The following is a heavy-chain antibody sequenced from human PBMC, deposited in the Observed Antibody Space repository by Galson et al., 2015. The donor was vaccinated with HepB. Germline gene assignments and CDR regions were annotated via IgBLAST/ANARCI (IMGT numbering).Heavy chain of an antibody. CDR2: IRSKANSYAT. Sequence: SLRLSCAASGFTFSGSAMHWVRQASGKGLEWVGRIRSKANSYATAYAASVKGRFTISRDDSKNTAYLQMNSLKTEDTAVYYCTRMEWGLIDYWGQGTLVTVSS. CDR3: TRMEWGLIDY. CDR1: GFTFSGSA. V-gene: IGHV3-73*01. D-gene: IGHD3-3*01. J-gene: IGHJ4*02.